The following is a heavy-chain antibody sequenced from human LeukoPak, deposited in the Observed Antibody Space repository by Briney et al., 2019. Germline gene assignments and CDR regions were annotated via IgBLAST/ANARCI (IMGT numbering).Heavy chain of an antibody. CDR1: GGSISSGSYY. CDR3: ARARTWYSSSWYLNY. V-gene: IGHV4-61*02. D-gene: IGHD6-13*01. Sequence: SQTLSLTCTVSGGSISSGSYYLSWIRQPAGKGLEWIGRIYTSGSTNYNPSLKSRLTISVDTSKNQFSLKLSSVTAADTAVYYCARARTWYSSSWYLNYWGQGTLVTVSS. CDR2: IYTSGST. J-gene: IGHJ4*02.